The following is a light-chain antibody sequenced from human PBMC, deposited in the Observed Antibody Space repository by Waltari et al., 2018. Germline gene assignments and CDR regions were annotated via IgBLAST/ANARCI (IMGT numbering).Light chain of an antibody. J-gene: IGKJ1*01. V-gene: IGKV1-NL1*01. Sequence: DIQTTQSPSSLSASFGDRVTITCRASQDISNSLAWYQQKLGRAPKLLLHGASRLESGVPSRFSGHGSGTDYTLTISSLQPEDFATYYCQQYYDGPRTFGQGTKVELK. CDR3: QQYYDGPRT. CDR1: QDISNS. CDR2: GAS.